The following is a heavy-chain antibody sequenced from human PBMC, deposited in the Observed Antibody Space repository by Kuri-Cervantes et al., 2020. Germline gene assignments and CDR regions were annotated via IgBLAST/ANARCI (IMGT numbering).Heavy chain of an antibody. Sequence: GGSLRLSCTASGFTFINAWMSWVRQAPGKGLEWVGRIKSKTDGETTDYAAPVKGRFTMSRDDSKNMLYLQMNSLKTEDTAVYYCTTDLNQAIVATYVRENWGQGTLVTVSS. D-gene: IGHD5-12*01. CDR2: IKSKTDGETT. CDR3: TTDLNQAIVATYVREN. V-gene: IGHV3-15*01. CDR1: GFTFINAW. J-gene: IGHJ4*02.